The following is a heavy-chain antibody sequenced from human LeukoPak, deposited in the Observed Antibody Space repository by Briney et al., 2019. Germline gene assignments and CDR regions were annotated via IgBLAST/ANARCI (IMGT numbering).Heavy chain of an antibody. J-gene: IGHJ6*02. Sequence: SQTLPLTCAISGDSVASNSAAWNSIRQSPSRGLEWLGRTYYKSKWYIDYAVSVKSRITINPDTSKNQFSLQLNFVTPENTAVYYCAREGVTMVRGIIYSYYGMDVWGQGTTVTVSS. V-gene: IGHV6-1*01. D-gene: IGHD3-10*01. CDR3: AREGVTMVRGIIYSYYGMDV. CDR1: GDSVASNSAA. CDR2: TYYKSKWYI.